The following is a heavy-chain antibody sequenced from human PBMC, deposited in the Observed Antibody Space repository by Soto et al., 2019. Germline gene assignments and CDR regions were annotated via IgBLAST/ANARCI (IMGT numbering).Heavy chain of an antibody. CDR3: ARLQLLVGGYYYGLDV. V-gene: IGHV3-33*01. Sequence: QVQLVESGGGVVQPGRSLRLSCAASGFTFSSYGMHWVRQAPGKGLEWVAVIWYDGSNKYCADSVKGRFTISRDNSKNALYRQMNSLRAEDTAVYYCARLQLLVGGYYYGLDVWGQGTTVTVSS. D-gene: IGHD6-19*01. CDR1: GFTFSSYG. CDR2: IWYDGSNK. J-gene: IGHJ6*02.